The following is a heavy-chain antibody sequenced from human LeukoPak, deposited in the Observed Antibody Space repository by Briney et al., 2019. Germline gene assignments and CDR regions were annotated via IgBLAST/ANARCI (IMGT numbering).Heavy chain of an antibody. V-gene: IGHV4-4*09. CDR3: VRHRMYYDSSGYYWFDP. D-gene: IGHD3-22*01. Sequence: SETLSLTCTVSGGSISSYYWSWIRQPPGKGLEWIGYIYTSGSTNYNPSLKSRVTISVDTSKNQFSLKLSSVTAADTAVYYCVRHRMYYDSSGYYWFDPWGQGTLVTVSS. J-gene: IGHJ5*02. CDR1: GGSISSYY. CDR2: IYTSGST.